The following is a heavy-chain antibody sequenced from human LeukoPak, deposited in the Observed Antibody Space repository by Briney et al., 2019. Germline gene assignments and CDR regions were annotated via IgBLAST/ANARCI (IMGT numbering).Heavy chain of an antibody. CDR1: GFTFSSYS. CDR2: IRYDGSNK. J-gene: IGHJ3*02. V-gene: IGHV3-30*02. D-gene: IGHD3-22*01. Sequence: PGGSLRLSCAASGFTFSSYSMNWVRQAPGKGLEWVAFIRYDGSNKYYADSVKGRFTISRDNSKNTLYLQMNSLRAEDTAVYYCAKDYYHSQGAFDIWGQGTMVTVSS. CDR3: AKDYYHSQGAFDI.